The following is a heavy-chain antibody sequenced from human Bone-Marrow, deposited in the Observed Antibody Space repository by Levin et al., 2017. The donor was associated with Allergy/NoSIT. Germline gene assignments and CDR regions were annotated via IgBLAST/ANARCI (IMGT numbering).Heavy chain of an antibody. V-gene: IGHV3-11*01. CDR3: ARANYDILTGYQMYGMDV. J-gene: IGHJ6*02. D-gene: IGHD3-9*01. Sequence: PGGSLRLSCAASGFTFSDYYMSWIRQAPGKGLEWVSYISSSGSTIYYADSVKGRFTISRDNAKNSLYLQMNSLRAEDTAVYYCARANYDILTGYQMYGMDVWGQGTTVTVSS. CDR1: GFTFSDYY. CDR2: ISSSGSTI.